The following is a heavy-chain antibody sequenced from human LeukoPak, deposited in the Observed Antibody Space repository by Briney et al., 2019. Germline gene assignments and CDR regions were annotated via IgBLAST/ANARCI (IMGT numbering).Heavy chain of an antibody. CDR1: GYTFTSYD. D-gene: IGHD3-16*02. CDR3: ARVPREIASI. Sequence: ASVKVSCKTSGYTFTSYDINWVRQATGQGLEWMGYMNPASGNTGYAQKFQGRVTMTTDTSISTAYMELSSLRSEDTAVYYCARVPREIASIWGQGTMVTVSS. V-gene: IGHV1-8*01. J-gene: IGHJ3*02. CDR2: MNPASGNT.